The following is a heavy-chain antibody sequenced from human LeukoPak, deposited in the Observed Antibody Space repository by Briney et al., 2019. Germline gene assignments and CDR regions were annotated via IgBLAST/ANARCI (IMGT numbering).Heavy chain of an antibody. CDR1: GFTFSSYW. CDR3: AREVSSGWYYFDY. D-gene: IGHD6-19*01. CDR2: INSDGSST. V-gene: IGHV3-74*01. Sequence: PGGSLRLSCAASGFTFSSYWMHWVRQAPGKGLVWVSRINSDGSSTSYADSVKGRFTISRDNAKNTLYLQMNSLRAEDTAVYYCAREVSSGWYYFDYWGQGTLVTVSS. J-gene: IGHJ4*02.